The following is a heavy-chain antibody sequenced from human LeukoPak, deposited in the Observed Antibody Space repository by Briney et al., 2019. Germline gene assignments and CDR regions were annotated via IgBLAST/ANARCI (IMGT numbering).Heavy chain of an antibody. Sequence: ASVKVSCKASGYTFISYYMHWVRQAPGQGLEWMGIINPSGGRTSYAQKFQGRITMTRDMSTSTVYMELSSLRSEDTAVYYCARAVTIFGVAIPAYWGQGTLVTASS. V-gene: IGHV1-46*01. CDR3: ARAVTIFGVAIPAY. CDR2: INPSGGRT. CDR1: GYTFISYY. J-gene: IGHJ4*02. D-gene: IGHD3-3*01.